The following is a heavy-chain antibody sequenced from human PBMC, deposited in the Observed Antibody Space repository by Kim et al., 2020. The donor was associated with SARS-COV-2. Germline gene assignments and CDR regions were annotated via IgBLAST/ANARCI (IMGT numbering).Heavy chain of an antibody. V-gene: IGHV1-69*02. CDR3: ARGSYSSSWGNWFDP. J-gene: IGHJ5*02. D-gene: IGHD6-13*01. Sequence: QKFQGRVTITAEKSTSTAYMELSSLRSEDTAVYYCARGSYSSSWGNWFDPWGQGTLVTVSS.